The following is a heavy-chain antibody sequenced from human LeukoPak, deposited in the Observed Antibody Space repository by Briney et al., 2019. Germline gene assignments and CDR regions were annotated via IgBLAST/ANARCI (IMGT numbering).Heavy chain of an antibody. CDR3: AGGVRFLEWLLTEPNFDY. CDR1: GFTFSSYG. D-gene: IGHD3-3*01. Sequence: GGSLRLSCAASGFTFSSYGMHWVRQAPGKGLEWVAFIRYDGSNKYYADSVKGRFTISRDNSKNTLYLQMNSQRAEDTAVYCCAGGVRFLEWLLTEPNFDYWGQGTLVTVSS. J-gene: IGHJ4*02. V-gene: IGHV3-30*02. CDR2: IRYDGSNK.